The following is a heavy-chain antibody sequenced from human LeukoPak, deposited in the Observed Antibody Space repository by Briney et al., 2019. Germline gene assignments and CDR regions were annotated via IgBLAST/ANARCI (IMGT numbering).Heavy chain of an antibody. Sequence: GGSLRLSCAASGFTFSSYGMHWVRQAPGKGLEWVAFIRYDGSNKYYADSVKGRFTISRDNSKNTLYLQMNSLRAEDTAVYYCAKDTISVVIIPGGGAFDIWGQGTMVTVSS. V-gene: IGHV3-30*02. CDR3: AKDTISVVIIPGGGAFDI. D-gene: IGHD3-3*01. J-gene: IGHJ3*02. CDR1: GFTFSSYG. CDR2: IRYDGSNK.